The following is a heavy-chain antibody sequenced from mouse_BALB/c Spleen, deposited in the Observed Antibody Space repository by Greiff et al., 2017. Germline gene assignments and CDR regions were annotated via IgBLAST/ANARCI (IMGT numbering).Heavy chain of an antibody. CDR1: GYTFTSYW. D-gene: IGHD1-1*01. J-gene: IGHJ3*01. CDR2: INPSTGYT. V-gene: IGHV1-7*01. Sequence: VQLQQSGAELAKPGASVKMSCKASGYTFTSYWMHWVKQRPGQGLEWIGYINPSTGYTEYNQKFKDKATLTADKSSSTAYMQLSSLTSEDSAVYYCARSGGSPSWFAYWGQGTLVTVSA. CDR3: ARSGGSPSWFAY.